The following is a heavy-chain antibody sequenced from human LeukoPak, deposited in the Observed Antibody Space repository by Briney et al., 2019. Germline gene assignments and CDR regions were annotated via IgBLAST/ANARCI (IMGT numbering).Heavy chain of an antibody. V-gene: IGHV3-64D*06. CDR1: GFTLFWHV. Sequence: PGGSLRLSCSASGFTLFWHVMHWVRQAPGKPLEYVSFIHHNGDITSYADSVRGRFTVSRDNSKNTLFLDLTSLRTDGTAVYYCARDMSGTYSFDYWGQGTLVTVSS. CDR2: IHHNGDIT. D-gene: IGHD1-26*01. CDR3: ARDMSGTYSFDY. J-gene: IGHJ4*02.